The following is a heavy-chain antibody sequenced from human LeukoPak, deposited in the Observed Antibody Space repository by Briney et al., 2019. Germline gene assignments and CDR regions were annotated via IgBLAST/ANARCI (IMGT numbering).Heavy chain of an antibody. Sequence: SETLSLTCTVSGGSISSSSYYWGWIRQPPGKGLEWIGSIYYSGSTYYNPSLKSRVTISVDTSKNQFSLKLSSVTAADTAVYYCAIPYGSGSYYFDYWGQGTLVTVSS. D-gene: IGHD3-10*01. CDR2: IYYSGST. J-gene: IGHJ4*02. CDR1: GGSISSSSYY. V-gene: IGHV4-39*01. CDR3: AIPYGSGSYYFDY.